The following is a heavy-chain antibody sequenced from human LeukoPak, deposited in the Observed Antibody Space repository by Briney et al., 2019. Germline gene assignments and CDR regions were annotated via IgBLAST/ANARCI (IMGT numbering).Heavy chain of an antibody. CDR3: AREGPHSSSWLEAFDL. CDR1: GFTLRTYE. J-gene: IGHJ3*01. V-gene: IGHV3-48*03. CDR2: ISDTGGTV. D-gene: IGHD6-13*01. Sequence: GGSLRLSCAASGFTLRTYEMNWVRQAPGRGLEWVSYISDTGGTVYYADSVKGRFTISRDNAKNSLYLQMNSLRAEDTAVYHCAREGPHSSSWLEAFDLWGPGTMVTVSS.